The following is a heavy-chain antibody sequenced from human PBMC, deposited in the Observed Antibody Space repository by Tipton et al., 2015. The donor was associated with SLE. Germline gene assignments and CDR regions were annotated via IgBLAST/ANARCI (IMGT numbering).Heavy chain of an antibody. CDR2: ISYDGSNK. CDR1: GFTFSSYA. V-gene: IGHV3-30*04. Sequence: SLRLSCAASGFTFSSYAMHWVRQAPGKGLEWVAVISYDGSNKYYADSVKGRFTISRDNAKNSLYLQMNSLRAEDTAVYYCARDVNIAAAGTTDYYGMDVWGQGTTVTVSS. J-gene: IGHJ6*02. CDR3: ARDVNIAAAGTTDYYGMDV. D-gene: IGHD6-13*01.